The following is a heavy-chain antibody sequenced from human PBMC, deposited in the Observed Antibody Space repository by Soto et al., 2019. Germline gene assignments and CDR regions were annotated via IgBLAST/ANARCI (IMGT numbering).Heavy chain of an antibody. D-gene: IGHD3-3*01. V-gene: IGHV3-21*01. J-gene: IGHJ3*02. CDR2: ISSSSSYI. CDR3: ARDSRITIFGVVSNFDI. CDR1: GFTFSSYS. Sequence: PVGSLRLSCAASGFTFSSYSMNWVRQAPGKGLEWVSSISSSSSYIYYADSVKGRFTISRDNAKNSLYLQMNSLRAEDTAVYYCARDSRITIFGVVSNFDIWGQGTMVTVSS.